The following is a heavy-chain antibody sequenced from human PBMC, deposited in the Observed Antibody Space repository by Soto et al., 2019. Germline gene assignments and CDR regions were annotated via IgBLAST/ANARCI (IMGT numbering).Heavy chain of an antibody. J-gene: IGHJ4*02. CDR2: ISWNSGSI. CDR3: AKEGGILTGYYNYFDY. Sequence: EVQLVESGGGLVQPGRSLRLSCAASGFTFDDYAMHWVRQAPRKGLEWVSGISWNSGSIGYADSVKGRFTISRDNAKNSLYLQMNSLRAEDTALYYCAKEGGILTGYYNYFDYWGQGTLVTVSS. V-gene: IGHV3-9*01. D-gene: IGHD3-9*01. CDR1: GFTFDDYA.